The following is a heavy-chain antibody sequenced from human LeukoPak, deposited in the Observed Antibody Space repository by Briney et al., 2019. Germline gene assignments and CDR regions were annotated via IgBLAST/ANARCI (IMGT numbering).Heavy chain of an antibody. CDR1: GYTFTGYY. Sequence: ASVKVSCKASGYTFTGYYMHWVRQAPGQGLEWMGWINPNSGGTNYAQKFQGRVTMTRDTSINTAYMELSRLRSDDTAVYYCARDGGSYRNWFDPWGQGTLVTVSS. CDR3: ARDGGSYRNWFDP. V-gene: IGHV1-2*02. D-gene: IGHD1-26*01. CDR2: INPNSGGT. J-gene: IGHJ5*02.